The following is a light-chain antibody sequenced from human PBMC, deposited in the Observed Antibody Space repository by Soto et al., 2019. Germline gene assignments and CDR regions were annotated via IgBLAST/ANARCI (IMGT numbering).Light chain of an antibody. J-gene: IGKJ5*01. CDR2: GAS. CDR3: QQRSNWPIIT. V-gene: IGKV3-11*01. CDR1: QSISGTF. Sequence: EIVLTQSPGTLSLSPGERASLSCRAGQSISGTFLNWYQQKPGQAPRLLLYGASTRATGIPARFSGSGSGTEFTLTISSLEPEDFAVYYCQQRSNWPIITFGQGTRLEIK.